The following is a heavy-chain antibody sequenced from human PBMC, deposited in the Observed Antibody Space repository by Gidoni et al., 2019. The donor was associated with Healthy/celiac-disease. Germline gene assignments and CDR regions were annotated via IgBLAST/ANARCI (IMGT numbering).Heavy chain of an antibody. J-gene: IGHJ4*02. CDR3: FALRVSIAAAESYFVY. D-gene: IGHD6-13*01. V-gene: IGHV3-23*01. CDR1: GFTFSSYA. Sequence: EVQLLESGGGLVQPGGSLRLSCAASGFTFSSYAMSWVRQAPGKGLEWVSAISGSGGSTYYADSVKGRFTISRDNSKNTLYLQMNSLRAEDTAVYYCFALRVSIAAAESYFVYWGQGTLVTVSS. CDR2: ISGSGGST.